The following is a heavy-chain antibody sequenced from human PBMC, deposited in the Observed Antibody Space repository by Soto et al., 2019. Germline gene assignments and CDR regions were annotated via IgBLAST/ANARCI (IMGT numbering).Heavy chain of an antibody. V-gene: IGHV4-39*01. CDR1: GGSISTNSQY. D-gene: IGHD2-21*02. J-gene: IGHJ3*02. Sequence: QLQLEESGPGLVKPSDSLSLTCSVSGGSISTNSQYWDWIRQPPGKGLEWIGSIASTGSTYYNPSLKSRVTLSLDTSRNQFSLNLTSVTAADTAAYYCARRLVTALMTDASDIWGQGTMVTVSS. CDR3: ARRLVTALMTDASDI. CDR2: IASTGST.